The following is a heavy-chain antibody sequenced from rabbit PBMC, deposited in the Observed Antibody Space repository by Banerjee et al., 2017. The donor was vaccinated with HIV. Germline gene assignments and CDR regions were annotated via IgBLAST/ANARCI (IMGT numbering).Heavy chain of an antibody. D-gene: IGHD4-1*01. CDR1: GFSFSSSYW. Sequence: QSLEESGGDLVKPGASLTLTCTASGFSFSSSYWICWVRQAPGKGLEWIACIYAGSSGSTYYASWAKGRFTISKTSSTTVTLQMTSLTAADTATYFCARGSDSSGWGRYFNLWGQGTLVTVS. V-gene: IGHV1S40*01. CDR3: ARGSDSSGWGRYFNL. J-gene: IGHJ4*01. CDR2: IYAGSSGST.